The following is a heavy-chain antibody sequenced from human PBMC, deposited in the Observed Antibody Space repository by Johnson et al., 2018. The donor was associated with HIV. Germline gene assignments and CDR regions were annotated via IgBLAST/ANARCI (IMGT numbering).Heavy chain of an antibody. D-gene: IGHD6-19*01. V-gene: IGHV3-33*05. CDR3: ARDGIYSSPWDAFDI. CDR2: ISDDVTSR. J-gene: IGHJ3*02. Sequence: MSWVRQAPGKGLEWVAVISDDVTSRYYVDSVKGRFSISRDNSKNTLYLQMSSLRAEDTSVYYCARDGIYSSPWDAFDIWGQGTMVTVSS.